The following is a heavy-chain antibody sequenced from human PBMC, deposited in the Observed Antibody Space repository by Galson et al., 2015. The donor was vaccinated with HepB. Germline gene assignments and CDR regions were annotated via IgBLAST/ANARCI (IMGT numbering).Heavy chain of an antibody. J-gene: IGHJ4*02. D-gene: IGHD2-21*02. V-gene: IGHV4-31*03. Sequence: TLSLTCTVSGGSISSGGYYWSWIRQHPGKGLEWIGYIYYSGSTYYNPSLKSRVTISVDTSKNQFSLKLSSVTAADTAVYYCARGGVVVTAIDYWGQGTLVTVSS. CDR2: IYYSGST. CDR1: GGSISSGGYY. CDR3: ARGGVVVTAIDY.